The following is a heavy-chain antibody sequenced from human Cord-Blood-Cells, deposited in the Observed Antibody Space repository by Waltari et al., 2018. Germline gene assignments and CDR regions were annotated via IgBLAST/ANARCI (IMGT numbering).Heavy chain of an antibody. Sequence: QVQLVEPGGGVVQPGGSLRLSCEASGFTVSSYGMPWVRQAPGNGLEWVAFIRYDGSNKYYADSVKGRFTISRDNSKNTLYLQMNSLRAEDTAVYYCAKGSFSFFDYWGQGTLVTVSS. V-gene: IGHV3-30*02. CDR3: AKGSFSFFDY. CDR1: GFTVSSYG. CDR2: IRYDGSNK. J-gene: IGHJ4*02.